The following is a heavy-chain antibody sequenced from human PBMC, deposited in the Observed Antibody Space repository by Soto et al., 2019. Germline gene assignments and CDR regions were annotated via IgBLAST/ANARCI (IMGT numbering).Heavy chain of an antibody. CDR2: IIPIFGTA. V-gene: IGHV1-69*01. CDR1: GGTFSSYA. CDR3: ARDGLQYSSSWGVPDY. J-gene: IGHJ4*02. Sequence: QVQLVQSGAEVKKPGSSVTVSCNASGGTFSSYAISWVRQAPGQGLEGMGGIIPIFGTANYAQKFQGRVTITADETTSTDYMQLSSLRSEDTAVYYCARDGLQYSSSWGVPDYWGQGTLVTVSS. D-gene: IGHD6-13*01.